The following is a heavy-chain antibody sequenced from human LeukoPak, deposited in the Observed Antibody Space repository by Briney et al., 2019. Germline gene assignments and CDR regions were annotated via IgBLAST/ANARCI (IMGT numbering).Heavy chain of an antibody. Sequence: GGSLRLSCAASGFTFSSYSMNWVRQAPGKGLEWVSYISSSSSTIYYADSVKGRFTISRDNAKNSLYLQMNSLRAEDTAVYYCARDRYCSGTSCYTGVDYWGQGTLVTVSS. CDR2: ISSSSSTI. CDR3: ARDRYCSGTSCYTGVDY. CDR1: GFTFSSYS. V-gene: IGHV3-48*01. J-gene: IGHJ4*02. D-gene: IGHD2-2*02.